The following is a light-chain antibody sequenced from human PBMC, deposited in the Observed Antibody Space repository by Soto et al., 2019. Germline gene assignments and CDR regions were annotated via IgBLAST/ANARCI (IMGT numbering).Light chain of an antibody. CDR3: QQYQNSPRT. V-gene: IGKV3-20*01. CDR2: DTS. Sequence: ETVLTQSPGTLSLSPGERATVSCRASQSVGGNSLAWYQQRPGQAPRLLIYDTSKRATGIPDRFSGSGSGTDFTLTISRLEPADCAVYYCQQYQNSPRTFGQGTKVEIK. CDR1: QSVGGNS. J-gene: IGKJ1*01.